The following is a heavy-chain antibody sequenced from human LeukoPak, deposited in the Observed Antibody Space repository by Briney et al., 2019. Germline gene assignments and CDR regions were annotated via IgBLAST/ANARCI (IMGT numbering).Heavy chain of an antibody. CDR1: GGPIISYY. D-gene: IGHD3-22*01. CDR3: ARLKYYDSTGYSPSYYMDV. V-gene: IGHV4-4*07. J-gene: IGHJ6*03. Sequence: SETLSLTCTVSGGPIISYYWSWIRQSAGKGLEWIGRIYGSGITDYSLSLKSRITMSLDMSKKQFSLKLSSVTAADTAVYYCARLKYYDSTGYSPSYYMDVWGKGTSVTV. CDR2: IYGSGIT.